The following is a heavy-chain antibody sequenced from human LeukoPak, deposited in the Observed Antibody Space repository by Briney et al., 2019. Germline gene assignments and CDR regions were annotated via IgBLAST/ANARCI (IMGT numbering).Heavy chain of an antibody. V-gene: IGHV3-7*01. Sequence: GGSLRLSCAASEFSFSTNWMHWVRQTPGKGLEWVAELNEDGSVKYYVDSVKGRFTISRDNAKSLLFLQMYNLRTEDTGVYFCANVPRSTVSYWGRGTLVTVSS. CDR2: LNEDGSVK. CDR3: ANVPRSTVSY. D-gene: IGHD2-2*01. J-gene: IGHJ4*02. CDR1: EFSFSTNW.